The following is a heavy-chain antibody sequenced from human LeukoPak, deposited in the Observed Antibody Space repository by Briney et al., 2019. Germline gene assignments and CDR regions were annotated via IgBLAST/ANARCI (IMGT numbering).Heavy chain of an antibody. Sequence: PSETLSLTCAVSGFALSSGFYWAWIRPSPGKGLEWIANSYHTGNTYSNPSLKSRLTISVDTSMNSFSLRLTSVTAADTAVYYCARAARYTDYLSSSGGLWEYNFDFWGQGTLVTVSS. D-gene: IGHD3-9*01. V-gene: IGHV4-38-2*01. CDR1: GFALSSGFY. CDR3: ARAARYTDYLSSSGGLWEYNFDF. J-gene: IGHJ4*02. CDR2: SYHTGNT.